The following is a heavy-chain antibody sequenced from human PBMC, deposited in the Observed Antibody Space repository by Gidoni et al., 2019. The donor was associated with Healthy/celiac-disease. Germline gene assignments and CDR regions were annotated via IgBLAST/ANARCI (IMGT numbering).Heavy chain of an antibody. CDR1: GGSISSSSYY. Sequence: QLQLQESGPGLVKPSETLSLTCTVPGGSISSSSYYWGWIRQPPGKGLDWIGMISYSGSTYYNPSLKSRVTISVDTSKNQCSLKLSSVTAADTAVYYCARGTTVVTRARYFDYWGQGTLVTVSS. CDR3: ARGTTVVTRARYFDY. V-gene: IGHV4-39*01. J-gene: IGHJ4*02. D-gene: IGHD4-17*01. CDR2: ISYSGST.